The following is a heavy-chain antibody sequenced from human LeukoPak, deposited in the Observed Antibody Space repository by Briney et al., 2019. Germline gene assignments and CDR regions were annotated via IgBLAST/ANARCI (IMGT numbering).Heavy chain of an antibody. V-gene: IGHV4-38-2*02. CDR2: IYHSGST. CDR1: GYSISSGYY. CDR3: ARDSAAGPSFDY. D-gene: IGHD6-13*01. J-gene: IGHJ4*02. Sequence: PSETLSLTCTVSGYSISSGYYWGWIRQPPGKGLEWIGSIYHSGSTYYNPSLKSRVTISVDTSKNQFSLKLSSVTAADTAVYYCARDSAAGPSFDYWGQGTLVTVSS.